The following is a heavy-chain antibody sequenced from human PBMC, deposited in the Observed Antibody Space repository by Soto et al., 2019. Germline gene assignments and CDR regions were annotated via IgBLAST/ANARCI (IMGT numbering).Heavy chain of an antibody. CDR1: GGSISSYY. CDR3: ARGRGGYYDSSGYYGRWAFDI. D-gene: IGHD3-22*01. V-gene: IGHV4-59*01. Sequence: SETLSLTCTVSGGSISSYYWSWIRQPPGKGLEWIGYIYYSGSTNYNPSLKSRVTISVDTSKNQFSLKLSSVTAADTAVYYCARGRGGYYDSSGYYGRWAFDIWGQGTMVT. CDR2: IYYSGST. J-gene: IGHJ3*02.